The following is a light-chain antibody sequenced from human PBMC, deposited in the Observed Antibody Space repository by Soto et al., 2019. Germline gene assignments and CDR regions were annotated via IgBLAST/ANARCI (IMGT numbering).Light chain of an antibody. CDR2: DAS. CDR1: QSVGSF. V-gene: IGKV3-11*01. CDR3: RQPRT. Sequence: EIVLTQSPATLSLSPGERATLSCRASQSVGSFLAWYQQTPGQAPRLLIYDASNKATGIPARFSGSGSGTDFTLVISTLDFEYFRFYYRRQPRT. J-gene: IGKJ2*02.